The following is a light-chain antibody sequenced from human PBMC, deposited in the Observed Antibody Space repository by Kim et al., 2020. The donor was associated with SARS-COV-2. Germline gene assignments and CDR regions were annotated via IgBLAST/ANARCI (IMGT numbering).Light chain of an antibody. CDR3: QESYSTLYT. J-gene: IGKJ2*01. V-gene: IGKV1-39*01. CDR1: NSITNY. CDR2: DAS. Sequence: SSSDVDRVTIYSRSSNSITNYLIWYQQRPGKAPSLLIFDASTLQNGGPSRFIGSGSGTDFTLTIASLQPEDFATYFCQESYSTLYTFGQGTKLEI.